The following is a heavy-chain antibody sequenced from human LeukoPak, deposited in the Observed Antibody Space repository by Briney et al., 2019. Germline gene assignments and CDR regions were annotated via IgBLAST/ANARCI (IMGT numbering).Heavy chain of an antibody. CDR1: GFTFSSYG. CDR3: AKNFYASGSYYYYYYMDV. CDR2: TRYDGSNK. D-gene: IGHD3-10*01. V-gene: IGHV3-30*02. Sequence: GGSLRLSCAASGFTFSSYGMYWVRQAPGKGLEWVAFTRYDGSNKYYADSVKGRFTISRDNSKNTLYLQMNSLRAEDTAIYYCAKNFYASGSYYYYYYMDVWGKGTTVTISS. J-gene: IGHJ6*03.